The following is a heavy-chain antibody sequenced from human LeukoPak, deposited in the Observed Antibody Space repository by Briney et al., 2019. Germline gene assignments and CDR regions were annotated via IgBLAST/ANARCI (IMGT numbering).Heavy chain of an antibody. V-gene: IGHV4-34*01. CDR2: INHSGST. J-gene: IGHJ5*02. D-gene: IGHD3-9*01. Sequence: SETLSLTCAVYGGPFSGYYWSWIRQPPGKGLEWIGEINHSGSTNYNPSLKSRVTISVDTSKNQFSLKLSSVTAADTAIYYCARYYDSLTGSFPWGRGTLVTVSS. CDR1: GGPFSGYY. CDR3: ARYYDSLTGSFP.